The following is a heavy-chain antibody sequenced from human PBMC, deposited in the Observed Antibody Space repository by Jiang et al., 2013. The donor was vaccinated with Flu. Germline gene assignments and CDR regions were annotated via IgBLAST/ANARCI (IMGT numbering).Heavy chain of an antibody. CDR1: GFTFSSVW. Sequence: SCAASGFTFSSVWQCTGSARLQARGVEWVAFIRYDGSNKYYADSVKGRFTISRDNSKNTLYLQMNSLRAEDTAVYYCAKDYLGSGWYTDYWGQGTLVTVSS. CDR3: AKDYLGSGWYTDY. J-gene: IGHJ4*02. D-gene: IGHD6-19*01. V-gene: IGHV3-30*02. CDR2: IRYDGSNK.